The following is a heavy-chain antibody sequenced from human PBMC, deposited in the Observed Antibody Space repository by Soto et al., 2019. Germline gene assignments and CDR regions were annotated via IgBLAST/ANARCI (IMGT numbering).Heavy chain of an antibody. V-gene: IGHV3-23*01. D-gene: IGHD2-2*01. J-gene: IGHJ4*02. CDR1: GFTFSNSA. Sequence: EVQLLESGGGLVQPGGSLRLSCAASGFTFSNSAMSWVRQAPGTGLEWVSTISGGGGRIYYADSVKGRFTISRDNSKNTRYMQRNSRRAEDTAVYYCAKRPASLVCFDYWGQGTLVTVSS. CDR2: ISGGGGRI. CDR3: AKRPASLVCFDY.